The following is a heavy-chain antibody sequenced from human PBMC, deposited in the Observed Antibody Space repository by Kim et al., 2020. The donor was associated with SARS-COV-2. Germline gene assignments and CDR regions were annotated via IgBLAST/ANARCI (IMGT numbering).Heavy chain of an antibody. CDR1: GFTFDDYA. V-gene: IGHV3-9*01. D-gene: IGHD3-22*01. CDR3: AKDMAASYYDSSGYNSPDYYYYGMEV. CDR2: ISWNSGSI. J-gene: IGHJ6*02. Sequence: GGSLRLSCAASGFTFDDYAMHWVRQAPGKGLEWVSGISWNSGSIGYADSVKGRFTISRDNAKNSLYLQMNSLRAEDTALYYCAKDMAASYYDSSGYNSPDYYYYGMEVWGRGTTVTVSS.